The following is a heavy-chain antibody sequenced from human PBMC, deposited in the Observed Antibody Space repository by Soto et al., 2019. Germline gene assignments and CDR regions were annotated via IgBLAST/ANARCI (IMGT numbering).Heavy chain of an antibody. CDR3: ARQIYDSDTGPNFQYYFDS. D-gene: IGHD3-22*01. CDR2: IDPSDSQT. Sequence: PRESLKISCKGSGYSFAGYWITWVRQKPGKGLEWMGRIDPSDSQTYYSPSFRGHVTISVTKSITTVFLQWSSLRAPDTAMYYCARQIYDSDTGPNFQYYFDSWGQGTPVTVSS. CDR1: GYSFAGYW. J-gene: IGHJ4*02. V-gene: IGHV5-10-1*01.